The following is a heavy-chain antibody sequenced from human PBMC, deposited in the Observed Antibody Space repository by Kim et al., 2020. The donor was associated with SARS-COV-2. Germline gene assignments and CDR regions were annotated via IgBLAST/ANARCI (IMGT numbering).Heavy chain of an antibody. CDR1: GFTFSSYS. CDR2: ISSSSSYI. V-gene: IGHV3-21*01. Sequence: GGSLRLSCAASGFTFSSYSMNWVRQAPGKGLEWVSSISSSSSYIYYADSVKGRFTISRDNAKNSLYLQMNSLRAEDTAVYYCARLPPLDAFDIWGQGTMVTVSS. CDR3: ARLPPLDAFDI. J-gene: IGHJ3*02.